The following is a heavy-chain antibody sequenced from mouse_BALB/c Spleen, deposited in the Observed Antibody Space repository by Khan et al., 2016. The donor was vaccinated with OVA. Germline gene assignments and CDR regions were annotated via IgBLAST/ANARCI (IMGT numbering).Heavy chain of an antibody. CDR1: GYTFTAYD. CDR3: AREGLRGVAMDY. CDR2: IYPGDGST. J-gene: IGHJ4*01. V-gene: IGHV1S56*01. Sequence: QVQLQQSGPELVKPGALVKISCKASGYTFTAYDINWVKQRPGQGLEWIGWIYPGDGSTKYNENFKGKATLTADKSSNTAYMQLISLTSEKSAVYFWAREGLRGVAMDYWGQGTSVSVSS. D-gene: IGHD2-4*01.